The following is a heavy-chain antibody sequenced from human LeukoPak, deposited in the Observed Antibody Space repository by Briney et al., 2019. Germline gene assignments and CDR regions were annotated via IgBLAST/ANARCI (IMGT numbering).Heavy chain of an antibody. D-gene: IGHD5-18*01. CDR2: ISYDGSNK. V-gene: IGHV3-30*04. Sequence: GGSLRLSCAASGFTFSSYAMHWVRQAPGKGLEWVAVISYDGSNKYYADSVKGRFTISRDNSKNTLYLQMNSLRAEDTAVYYCARDAKLGGYSYGWDYYYYMDVWGKGTTVTVSS. CDR1: GFTFSSYA. CDR3: ARDAKLGGYSYGWDYYYYMDV. J-gene: IGHJ6*03.